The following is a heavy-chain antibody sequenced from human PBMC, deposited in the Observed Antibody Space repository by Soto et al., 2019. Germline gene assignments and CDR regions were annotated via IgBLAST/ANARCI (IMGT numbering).Heavy chain of an antibody. CDR3: ARKHSLDYIRWGLDP. J-gene: IGHJ5*02. CDR1: GYPFSDNQ. V-gene: IGHV1-2*02. Sequence: ASVRVSCKASGYPFSDNQIHWLRRAPGQGLEWMGRINPKSDDTNYAQKFQGRVTMTRDTSIDTAYLELTGLTSDDTATYYCARKHSLDYIRWGLDPWGQGTLVTVSS. CDR2: INPKSDDT. D-gene: IGHD4-4*01.